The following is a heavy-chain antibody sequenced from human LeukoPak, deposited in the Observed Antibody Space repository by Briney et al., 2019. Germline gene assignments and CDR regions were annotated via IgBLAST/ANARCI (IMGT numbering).Heavy chain of an antibody. CDR2: ISSSSYT. J-gene: IGHJ4*02. D-gene: IGHD3-10*01. CDR1: GFTFSDYY. Sequence: GGSLRLSCAASGFTFSDYYMSWIRQAPGKGLXWVSYISSSSYTNYADSVKGRFTISRDNAKNSLYLQMNSLRAEDTAVYYCARDSYYGSGIDYWGQGTLVTVSS. CDR3: ARDSYYGSGIDY. V-gene: IGHV3-11*06.